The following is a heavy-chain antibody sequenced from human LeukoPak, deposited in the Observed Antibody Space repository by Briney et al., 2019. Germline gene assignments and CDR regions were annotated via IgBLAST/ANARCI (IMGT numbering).Heavy chain of an antibody. V-gene: IGHV4-39*01. D-gene: IGHD3-10*01. CDR1: GXSISSINSY. J-gene: IGHJ5*02. CDR3: ARGRYYGSGSYYFSFNWFDP. CDR2: IYHTGTT. Sequence: PSETLSLTCTVSGXSISSINSYCDWIRQPPGKGLEWIGSIYHTGTTYYNPSLKSRVTISVDTPKNQFSLQLTSVTAADTAVYYCARGRYYGSGSYYFSFNWFDPWGQGTLVTVSS.